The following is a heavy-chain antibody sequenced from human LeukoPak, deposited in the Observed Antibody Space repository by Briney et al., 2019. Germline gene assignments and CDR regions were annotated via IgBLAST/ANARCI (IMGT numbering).Heavy chain of an antibody. J-gene: IGHJ4*02. Sequence: SSETLSLTCTVSGGSISSYYWSWIRQPPGKGLEWIGNIFYSGSTYYNPSLKSRVTISVDTSKNQFSLKLSSVTAADTAVYYCAREQRYYDSSGYSTIFDYWGQGILVTVSS. CDR2: IFYSGST. CDR3: AREQRYYDSSGYSTIFDY. CDR1: GGSISSYY. D-gene: IGHD3-22*01. V-gene: IGHV4-59*06.